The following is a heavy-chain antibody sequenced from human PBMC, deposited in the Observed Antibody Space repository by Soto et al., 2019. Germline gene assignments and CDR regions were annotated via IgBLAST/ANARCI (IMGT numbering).Heavy chain of an antibody. Sequence: GGSLRLSCAASGFTFSGSAMHWVRQASGKGLEWVGRIRGKANSYATAYAASVKGRFTISRDDSKNTAYLQMNSLKTEDTAVYYCTRSIAARNEYYYGMDVCDQGTTVTVSS. D-gene: IGHD6-6*01. J-gene: IGHJ6*02. CDR3: TRSIAARNEYYYGMDV. CDR1: GFTFSGSA. V-gene: IGHV3-73*01. CDR2: IRGKANSYAT.